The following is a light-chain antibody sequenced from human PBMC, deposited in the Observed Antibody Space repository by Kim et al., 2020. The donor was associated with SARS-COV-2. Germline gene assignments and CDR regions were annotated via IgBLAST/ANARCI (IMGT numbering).Light chain of an antibody. V-gene: IGKV1-5*03. CDR3: QQYNSYPAT. CDR2: KAS. J-gene: IGKJ3*01. Sequence: ASVGDRVTITCRASQSISSWLAWYQQKPGKAPKLLIYKASSLESGVPSRFSGSGSGTEFTLTISSLQPDDFATYYCQQYNSYPATFGPGTKVDIK. CDR1: QSISSW.